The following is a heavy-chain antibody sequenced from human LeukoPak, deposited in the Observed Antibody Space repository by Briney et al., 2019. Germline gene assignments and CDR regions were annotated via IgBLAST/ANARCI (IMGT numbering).Heavy chain of an antibody. V-gene: IGHV3-30*04. Sequence: PGGSLRLSCAASGFTFSSYAMHWVRQAPGKGLEWVAIISYDGSNKYYADSVKGRFTISRDNFKNTLYLQMNSLRTEDTAVYYCARDFYFDSSPSNWGQGSVVTVSS. CDR3: ARDFYFDSSPSN. D-gene: IGHD6-6*01. CDR1: GFTFSSYA. J-gene: IGHJ4*02. CDR2: ISYDGSNK.